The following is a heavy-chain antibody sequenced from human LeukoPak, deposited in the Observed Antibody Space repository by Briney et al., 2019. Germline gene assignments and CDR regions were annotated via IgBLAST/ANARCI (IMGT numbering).Heavy chain of an antibody. CDR2: IIPIFGTA. V-gene: IGHV1-69*05. Sequence: SVKVSCKASGGTFSSYAISWVRQAPGQGLEWMGWIIPIFGTANYAQKFQGRVTITTDESTSTAYMELSSLRSEDTAVYYCARGGSGYDSYHYFDYWGQGTLVTVSS. CDR3: ARGGSGYDSYHYFDY. CDR1: GGTFSSYA. J-gene: IGHJ4*02. D-gene: IGHD5-12*01.